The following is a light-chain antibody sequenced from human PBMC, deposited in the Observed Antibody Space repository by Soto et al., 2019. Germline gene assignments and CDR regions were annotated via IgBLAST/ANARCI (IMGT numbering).Light chain of an antibody. CDR3: QQYGSSPGT. CDR1: QSVSSSY. CDR2: GAS. V-gene: IGKV3-20*01. Sequence: EIVLTQSPGTLSLSPGERATLSCRASQSVSSSYLAWYRQKPGQAPRLPIYGASSRATAIPNGFIGSGSGTDFTLTISRLEPEDFAVYYCQQYGSSPGTFGRGTKVEIK. J-gene: IGKJ1*01.